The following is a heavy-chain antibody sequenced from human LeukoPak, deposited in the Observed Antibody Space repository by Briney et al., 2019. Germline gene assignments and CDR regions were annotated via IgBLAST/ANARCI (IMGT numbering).Heavy chain of an antibody. CDR1: GGSISSSIYY. Sequence: PSETLSLTCTVSGGSISSSIYYWVWLRQPPGKGLEWIANIYYSGSAYYNPSLKSRVTISVDTSKNLFPLKLRSVTAADTAVYYCAAIGDIVLVPAIPDYWGQGTLVTVSS. J-gene: IGHJ4*02. D-gene: IGHD2-2*01. V-gene: IGHV4-39*06. CDR2: IYYSGSA. CDR3: AAIGDIVLVPAIPDY.